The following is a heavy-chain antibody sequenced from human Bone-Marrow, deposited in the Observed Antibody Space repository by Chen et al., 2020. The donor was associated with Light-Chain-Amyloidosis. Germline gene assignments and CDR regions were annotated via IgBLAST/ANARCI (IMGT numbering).Heavy chain of an antibody. CDR3: ARDQVEYKFFYYMDV. CDR1: GFTFASYT. Sequence: EVLLVEEGGGLVKPGGSLRLYCAASGFTFASYTMNWVRQAPGKGLEWVSSIDSSGTYINYADSTRGRFSISRDNAKNSLYLQITSLRAEDTAVYYCARDQVEYKFFYYMDVWGKGTTVTVSS. V-gene: IGHV3-21*06. D-gene: IGHD6-6*01. CDR2: IDSSGTYI. J-gene: IGHJ6*03.